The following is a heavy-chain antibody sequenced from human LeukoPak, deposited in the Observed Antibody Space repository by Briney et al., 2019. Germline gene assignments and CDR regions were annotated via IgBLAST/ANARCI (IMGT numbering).Heavy chain of an antibody. Sequence: PGGSLRLSCAASGFTFSSYGMHWVRQAPGKGLEWVAAIWSDGSNKYYVDSVKGRFTISRDNSKNTLYLQMNSLRAEDTAVYYCARGELIDYWGQGTLVTVSS. CDR2: IWSDGSNK. J-gene: IGHJ4*02. D-gene: IGHD1-7*01. V-gene: IGHV3-33*01. CDR1: GFTFSSYG. CDR3: ARGELIDY.